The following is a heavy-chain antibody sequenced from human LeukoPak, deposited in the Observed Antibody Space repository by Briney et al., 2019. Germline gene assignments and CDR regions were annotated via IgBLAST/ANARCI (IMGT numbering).Heavy chain of an antibody. CDR2: INPNSGGT. J-gene: IGHJ6*03. Sequence: SVTVSCKASGYTFTGYYMHWVRQPPGQGLEWMGWINPNSGGTYYAQKFQGRVTMTRDTSISTAYMELSRLRSDDTAVYSCARGRSNPRPRYYYMDVWGKGTTVTVSS. CDR3: ARGRSNPRPRYYYMDV. CDR1: GYTFTGYY. V-gene: IGHV1-2*02. D-gene: IGHD4-11*01.